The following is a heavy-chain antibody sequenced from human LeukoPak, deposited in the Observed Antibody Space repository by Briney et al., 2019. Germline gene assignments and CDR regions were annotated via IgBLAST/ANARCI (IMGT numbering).Heavy chain of an antibody. CDR1: GGSFSGYY. D-gene: IGHD3-9*01. V-gene: IGHV4-34*01. J-gene: IGHJ4*02. CDR2: INHSGST. CDR3: ASRQILTAYPTRATFKN. Sequence: SETLSLTCAVYGGSFSGYYWSWIRQPPGKGLEWIGEINHSGSTNYNPSLKSRVTISVDTSKNLFSLKLSSVTAADTAVYYCASRQILTAYPTRATFKNWGQGTLVTVSS.